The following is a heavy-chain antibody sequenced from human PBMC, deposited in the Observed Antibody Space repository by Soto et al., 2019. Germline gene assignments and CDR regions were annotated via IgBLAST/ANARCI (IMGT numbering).Heavy chain of an antibody. J-gene: IGHJ4*02. CDR1: GYTFSSYE. Sequence: QVQLVQSGAEVKKPGASVKVSCKASGYTFSSYEISWVRQAPGQGLEWMGWISPYNGNTNYAKKLRGRVIMTTDTSTNKVYVEMRSLTSDYTAIYYCERRQGTINDFAVLTEDDYCGPGTLVTVSS. CDR3: ERRQGTINDFAVLTEDDY. D-gene: IGHD3-3*01. V-gene: IGHV1-18*01. CDR2: ISPYNGNT.